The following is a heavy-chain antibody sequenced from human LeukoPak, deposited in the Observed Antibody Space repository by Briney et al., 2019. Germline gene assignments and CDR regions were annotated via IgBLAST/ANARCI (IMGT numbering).Heavy chain of an antibody. D-gene: IGHD3-9*01. V-gene: IGHV3-74*03. Sequence: GGSLRLSCAASGFTFSTYWMHWVRQAPGKGLVWVSRVRPEGTTTAYADSVKGRFTISRDNAKNTLFLQMNSLSAEDTAVYYCARDLDWILFDYWGQGTLVPVSS. CDR3: ARDLDWILFDY. CDR1: GFTFSTYW. CDR2: VRPEGTTT. J-gene: IGHJ4*02.